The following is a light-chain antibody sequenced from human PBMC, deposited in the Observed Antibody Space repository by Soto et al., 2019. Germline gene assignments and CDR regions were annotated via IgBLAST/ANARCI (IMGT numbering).Light chain of an antibody. Sequence: EIVMTQSPATLSVSPGERATLSCRADQSVSSNLAWYQQKPGQAPRLLIYGASTRAAGIPARFSGSGSGTEFTLTISSLQSEDFAVYYCQHYNDWPPYTFGQGTKVEIK. V-gene: IGKV3-15*01. CDR3: QHYNDWPPYT. CDR1: QSVSSN. J-gene: IGKJ2*01. CDR2: GAS.